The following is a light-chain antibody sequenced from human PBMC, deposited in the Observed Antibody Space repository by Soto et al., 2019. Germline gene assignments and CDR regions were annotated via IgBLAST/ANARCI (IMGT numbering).Light chain of an antibody. CDR3: QQYSTYST. CDR2: KAS. CDR1: QSISDW. V-gene: IGKV1-5*03. Sequence: DIQMTQFPSSLSASVGDRVTITCRASQSISDWLAWYQQKPGKAPNLLIYKASSLEIGVPSRFSGSGSGTEFTLTISSLQPDDFATYYCQQYSTYSTFGQGTKVEIK. J-gene: IGKJ1*01.